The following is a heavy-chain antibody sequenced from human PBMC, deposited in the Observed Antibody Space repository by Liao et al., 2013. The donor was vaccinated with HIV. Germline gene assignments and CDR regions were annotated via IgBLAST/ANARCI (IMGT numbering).Heavy chain of an antibody. CDR3: ARGISSGWTPYLDY. CDR2: IYYSGST. V-gene: IGHV4-59*01. CDR1: GGSIRSYY. Sequence: QVQLQESGPGLVKPSETLSLTCTVSGGSIRSYYWSWIRQPPGKGLEWIGYIYYSGSTNYNPSLKSRVTISLGTSKNQFSLKLRSVTAADTAVYYCARGISSGWTPYLDYWGQGTLVTVSS. D-gene: IGHD6-19*01. J-gene: IGHJ4*02.